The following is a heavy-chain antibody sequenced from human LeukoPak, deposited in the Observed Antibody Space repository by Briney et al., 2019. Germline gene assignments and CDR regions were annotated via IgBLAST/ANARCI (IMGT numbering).Heavy chain of an antibody. CDR2: ISYDGSNK. CDR1: GFTFSSYG. CDR3: ARDLAPTVTHLRPDY. D-gene: IGHD4-17*01. Sequence: GRSLRLSCAASGFTFSSYGMHWVRQAPGKGLEWVAVISYDGSNKYYADSVKGRFTISRDNSKNTLYLQMNSLRAEDTAVYFCARDLAPTVTHLRPDYWGQGTLVTVSS. J-gene: IGHJ4*02. V-gene: IGHV3-30*03.